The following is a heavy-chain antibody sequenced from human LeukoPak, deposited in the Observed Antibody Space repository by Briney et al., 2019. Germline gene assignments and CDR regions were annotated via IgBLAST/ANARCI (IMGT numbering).Heavy chain of an antibody. Sequence: GGSLRLSCAASGFTFNKSWMSWVRQAPGKGPEWVANIKEDGTQKYYVDSVRGRFTISRDNAENSLYLQMNSLRGEDTAIYYCAKDLDTAMVLNAFDIWGQGTMVTVSS. D-gene: IGHD5-18*01. CDR1: GFTFNKSW. V-gene: IGHV3-7*03. CDR3: AKDLDTAMVLNAFDI. J-gene: IGHJ3*02. CDR2: IKEDGTQK.